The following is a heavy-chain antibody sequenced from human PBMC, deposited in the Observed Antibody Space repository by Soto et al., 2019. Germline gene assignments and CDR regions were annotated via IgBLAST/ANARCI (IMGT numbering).Heavy chain of an antibody. CDR3: ARQGRCTISTCYDVDSPYNYFNP. D-gene: IGHD2-2*01. CDR2: IYYTGSI. J-gene: IGHJ5*02. CDR1: GGSISNSLNY. V-gene: IGHV4-39*01. Sequence: SETLSLTCTVSGGSISNSLNYWGWIRQPPGKGLEWIGTIYYTGSIYYNPSLKSRVTISIDTSRNQFSLRLSSVTAADTAVYYCARQGRCTISTCYDVDSPYNYFNPWGQGTLVTVSS.